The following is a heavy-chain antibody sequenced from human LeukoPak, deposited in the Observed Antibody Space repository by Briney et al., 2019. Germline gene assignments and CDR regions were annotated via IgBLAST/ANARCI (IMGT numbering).Heavy chain of an antibody. Sequence: GGSLRLSCAASKLSISIYSMNWVRQAPGKGLEWVSSISGSSRDIYYADSVKGRFTISRDNAKNSLYLQMNSLRAEDTAVYYCAREDSYYYGSGSYPFDYWGQGTLVTVSS. CDR2: ISGSSRDI. CDR1: KLSISIYS. J-gene: IGHJ4*02. D-gene: IGHD3-10*01. CDR3: AREDSYYYGSGSYPFDY. V-gene: IGHV3-21*01.